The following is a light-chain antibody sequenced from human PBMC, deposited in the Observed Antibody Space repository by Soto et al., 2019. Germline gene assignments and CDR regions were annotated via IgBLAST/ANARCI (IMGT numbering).Light chain of an antibody. CDR1: SSDVGGYNY. Sequence: QSALTQPASVSGSPGQSITISCTGTSSDVGGYNYVSWYQHHPGKAPKLMIYEVGNRPSGVSSRFSGSKSGNTASLTISGLQAEDEADYYCTSHARSSTLVFGGGTKLTVL. J-gene: IGLJ2*01. CDR2: EVG. V-gene: IGLV2-14*01. CDR3: TSHARSSTLV.